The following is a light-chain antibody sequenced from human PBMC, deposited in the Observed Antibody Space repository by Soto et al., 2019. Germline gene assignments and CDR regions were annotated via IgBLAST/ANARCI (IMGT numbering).Light chain of an antibody. CDR1: QSVLYSSTSNTY. V-gene: IGKV4-1*01. CDR3: QQYYSTPT. Sequence: DIGMTQSPDSLAVSLGERATINCKSSQSVLYSSTSNTYLAWYQQKPGQPPKLLIYWASTRESGVPDRFSGSGSGTDFTLTISSLQAEDVAVYYCQQYYSTPTFGQGTKVEIK. J-gene: IGKJ1*01. CDR2: WAS.